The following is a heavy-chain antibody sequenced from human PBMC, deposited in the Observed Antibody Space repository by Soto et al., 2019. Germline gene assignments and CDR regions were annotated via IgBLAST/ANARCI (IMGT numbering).Heavy chain of an antibody. V-gene: IGHV3-48*03. CDR2: ISSSGSTI. CDR3: AYGGSCDY. J-gene: IGHJ4*02. D-gene: IGHD1-26*01. CDR1: GFSFNTLE. Sequence: EVQLVESGGGLVQPGGSLRLSCAASGFSFNTLELNWVGQAQGKGLEWVSYISSSGSTIYYADSVKGRFTVSRDNGKNSLYLQMNSLRAEDTAVYYCAYGGSCDYWGQGTQVTVSS.